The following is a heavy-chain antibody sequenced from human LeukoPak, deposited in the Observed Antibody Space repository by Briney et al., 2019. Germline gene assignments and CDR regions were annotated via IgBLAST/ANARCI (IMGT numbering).Heavy chain of an antibody. D-gene: IGHD2-15*01. J-gene: IGHJ4*02. Sequence: GESLKISCKSSGYSFTRYWTGWVRQMPGKGLEWMGIIYPGDSDTRYSPPFQGQVTISADKSISTAYLQWSSLKASDTAMYYCARQIGYCSGGSCYFDYWGQGTLVTVSS. CDR2: IYPGDSDT. V-gene: IGHV5-51*01. CDR3: ARQIGYCSGGSCYFDY. CDR1: GYSFTRYW.